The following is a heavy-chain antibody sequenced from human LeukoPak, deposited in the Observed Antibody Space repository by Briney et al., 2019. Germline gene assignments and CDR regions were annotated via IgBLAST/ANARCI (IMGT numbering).Heavy chain of an antibody. V-gene: IGHV3-23*01. CDR3: ASDREYYYGSGSFDY. CDR1: GFTFSSYA. J-gene: IGHJ4*02. D-gene: IGHD3-10*01. CDR2: ISDSGGNA. Sequence: GGSLRPSCAASGFTFSSYAMSWVRQAPGKGLEWLLIISDSGGNAYYAVSVKGRFTISRDNSRNTLYLQMNSLRAEDTAVYYCASDREYYYGSGSFDYWGQGTLVTVSS.